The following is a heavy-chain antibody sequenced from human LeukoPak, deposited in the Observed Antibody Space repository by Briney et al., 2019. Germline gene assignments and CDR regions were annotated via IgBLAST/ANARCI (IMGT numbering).Heavy chain of an antibody. J-gene: IGHJ3*02. Sequence: SETLSLTCTVSGGSISSYYWSWIRQPPGKGLEWIGYIYSSGSTNYNPSLKSRVTISIDTSKNQFSLKLTSVTAADTAVYYCARDLVTVTKGFDIWGQGTMVSVSS. D-gene: IGHD4-17*01. CDR3: ARDLVTVTKGFDI. V-gene: IGHV4-59*01. CDR1: GGSISSYY. CDR2: IYSSGST.